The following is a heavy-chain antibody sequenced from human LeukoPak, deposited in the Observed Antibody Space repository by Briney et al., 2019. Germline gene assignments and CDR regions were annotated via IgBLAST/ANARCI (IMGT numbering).Heavy chain of an antibody. J-gene: IGHJ4*02. CDR3: ARGERDTAISY. Sequence: PSDTLSLTCAVYGGSFSGYYWSWIRQPPGKGLEWIGEINHSGSTNYNPSLKSRVTISVDTSKNQFSLKLSSVTAADTAVYYCARGERDTAISYWGQGTLVTVSS. CDR2: INHSGST. CDR1: GGSFSGYY. V-gene: IGHV4-34*01. D-gene: IGHD5-18*01.